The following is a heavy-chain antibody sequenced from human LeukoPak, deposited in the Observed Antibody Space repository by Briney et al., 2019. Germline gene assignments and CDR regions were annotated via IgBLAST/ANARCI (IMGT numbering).Heavy chain of an antibody. CDR2: MNPNSGNT. Sequence: ASVEVSCKASGYTFTSYDINWVRQATGQGLEWMGWMNPNSGNTGYAQKFQGRVTMTRNTSISTAYMELSSLRSEDTAVYYCARAGWAYDFWSGYYPFDYWGQGTLVTVSS. J-gene: IGHJ4*02. CDR3: ARAGWAYDFWSGYYPFDY. V-gene: IGHV1-8*01. D-gene: IGHD3-3*01. CDR1: GYTFTSYD.